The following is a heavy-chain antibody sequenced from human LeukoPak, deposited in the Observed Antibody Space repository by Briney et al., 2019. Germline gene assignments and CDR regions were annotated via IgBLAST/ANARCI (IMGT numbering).Heavy chain of an antibody. J-gene: IGHJ5*02. Sequence: GRSLRLSCAASGFTFSSYAMHGVRQAPGKGLEGVAVISYDGSNKYYADSVKGRFTISRDNSKNTLYLQMNSLRAEDTAVYYCARDYMMVNWFDPWGQGTLVTVSS. CDR1: GFTFSSYA. CDR2: ISYDGSNK. CDR3: ARDYMMVNWFDP. V-gene: IGHV3-30-3*01. D-gene: IGHD2-8*01.